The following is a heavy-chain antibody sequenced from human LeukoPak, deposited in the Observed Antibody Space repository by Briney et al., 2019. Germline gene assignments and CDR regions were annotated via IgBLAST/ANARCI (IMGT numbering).Heavy chain of an antibody. Sequence: GGSLRLSCAAYGFTFSRYAMSWVRQAPGKGLEWVSAISGSGDSTFYADSVKGRFTISRDISKNTLYLQMNSLRAEDTAVYYCAKEPTYSSTWYGIDYWGQGTLVTVSS. D-gene: IGHD6-13*01. V-gene: IGHV3-23*01. CDR1: GFTFSRYA. CDR3: AKEPTYSSTWYGIDY. CDR2: ISGSGDST. J-gene: IGHJ4*02.